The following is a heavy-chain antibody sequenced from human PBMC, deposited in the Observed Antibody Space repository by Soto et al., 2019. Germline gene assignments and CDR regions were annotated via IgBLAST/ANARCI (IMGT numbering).Heavy chain of an antibody. D-gene: IGHD4-17*01. CDR2: IYYSGST. J-gene: IGHJ4*02. CDR1: GGSISSYY. CDR3: ARRYGSYFDY. V-gene: IGHV4-59*08. Sequence: QVQLQESGPGLVKPSETLSLTCTVSGGSISSYYWSWIRQPPGKGLEWIGYIYYSGSTNYNPSLKSRVTISVDTSKTQLSLKLSSVTAAATAVYYCARRYGSYFDYWGQGTLVTVSS.